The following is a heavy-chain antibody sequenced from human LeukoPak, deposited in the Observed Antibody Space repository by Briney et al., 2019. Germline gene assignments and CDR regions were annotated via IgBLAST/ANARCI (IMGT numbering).Heavy chain of an antibody. D-gene: IGHD4-17*01. J-gene: IGHJ3*02. CDR2: IRYDGSNK. CDR3: ARLMTTVTGISGAFDI. Sequence: GGSLRLSCAASGFTFSSYGMHWVRQAPGKGLEWVAFIRYDGSNKYYADSVKGRFTISRDNSKNTLYLQMNSLRAEDTAVYYCARLMTTVTGISGAFDIWGQGTMVTVSS. V-gene: IGHV3-30*02. CDR1: GFTFSSYG.